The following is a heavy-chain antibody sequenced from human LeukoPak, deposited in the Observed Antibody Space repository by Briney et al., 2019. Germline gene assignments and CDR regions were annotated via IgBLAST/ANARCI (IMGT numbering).Heavy chain of an antibody. V-gene: IGHV4-31*03. D-gene: IGHD6-19*01. Sequence: SETLSLTCTVSGGSISSGGYYWSWNRQHPGKGLEWIGYIYYSGSTYYNPSLKSRVTISVDTSKNQFSLKLSSVTAADTAVYYCARDGGIAVAGLDYWGQGTLVTVSS. CDR1: GGSISSGGYY. J-gene: IGHJ4*02. CDR2: IYYSGST. CDR3: ARDGGIAVAGLDY.